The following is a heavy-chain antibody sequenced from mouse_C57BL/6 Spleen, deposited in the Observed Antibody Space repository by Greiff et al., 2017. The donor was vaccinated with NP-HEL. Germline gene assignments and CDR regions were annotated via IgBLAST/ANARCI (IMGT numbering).Heavy chain of an antibody. CDR3: ARGLFLYSNYPYFAY. CDR2: INPNYGTT. CDR1: GYSFTDYN. V-gene: IGHV1-39*01. Sequence: EVQLQESGPELVKPGASVKISCKASGYSFTDYNMNWVKQSNGKSLEWIGVINPNYGTTSYNQKFKGKATLTVDHSSSTAYMQLNILTSEVSSVYYCARGLFLYSNYPYFAYWGQGTTLTVSS. J-gene: IGHJ2*01. D-gene: IGHD2-5*01.